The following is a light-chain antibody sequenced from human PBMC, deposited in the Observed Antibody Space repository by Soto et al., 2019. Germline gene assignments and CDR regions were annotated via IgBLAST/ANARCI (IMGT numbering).Light chain of an antibody. CDR1: QSLLRTSNNNRY. V-gene: IGKV4-1*01. Sequence: DIVMTQSPDSLAVSLGERATINCKSSQSLLRTSNNNRYLAWYQQRPRQPPKLLIYWASTRESGVSDRFSGSGYETSFTHGIGSLQLDDVEVYYCKQYYSRPLIFGGGTRVEIK. CDR2: WAS. CDR3: KQYYSRPLI. J-gene: IGKJ4*01.